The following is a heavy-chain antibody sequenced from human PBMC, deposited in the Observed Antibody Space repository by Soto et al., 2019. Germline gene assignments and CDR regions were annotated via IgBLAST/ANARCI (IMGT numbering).Heavy chain of an antibody. J-gene: IGHJ6*02. CDR1: GYTFTGYY. Sequence: QVQLVQSGAEVKKPGASVKVSCKASGYTFTGYYMHWVRQAPGQGLEWMGWINPNSGGTNYAQKFRGRVTMTRDTSISTAYMELSRLRSDDTAVYYCARDRKLELPYYYYGMDVWGQGTTVTVSS. D-gene: IGHD1-7*01. CDR3: ARDRKLELPYYYYGMDV. V-gene: IGHV1-2*02. CDR2: INPNSGGT.